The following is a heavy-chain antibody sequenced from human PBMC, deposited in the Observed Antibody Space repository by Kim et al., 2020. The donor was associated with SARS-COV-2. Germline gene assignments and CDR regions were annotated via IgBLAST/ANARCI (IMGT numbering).Heavy chain of an antibody. V-gene: IGHV3-23*01. J-gene: IGHJ4*02. CDR3: AKGDGRQQRYFDY. D-gene: IGHD2-21*02. Sequence: YAESVNGRFTISRDNSKNTLYLQMSSLRAEDTAVYYCAKGDGRQQRYFDYWGQGTLVTVSS.